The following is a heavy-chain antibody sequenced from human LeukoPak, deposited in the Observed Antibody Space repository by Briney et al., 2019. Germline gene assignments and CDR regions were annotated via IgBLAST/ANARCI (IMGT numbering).Heavy chain of an antibody. CDR3: TGPKAVPRRNALDI. V-gene: IGHV3-15*01. J-gene: IGHJ3*02. Sequence: GGSLRLSCATSGFTFSDAWMTWVRQAPGKGLEWVGRIKSNSDGGTTDYAAPVKGRFTISRDDSKNTVYLEMNSLKIEDTAVYYCTGPKAVPRRNALDIWGQGTMVTVSS. CDR2: IKSNSDGGTT. CDR1: GFTFSDAW. D-gene: IGHD2-2*01.